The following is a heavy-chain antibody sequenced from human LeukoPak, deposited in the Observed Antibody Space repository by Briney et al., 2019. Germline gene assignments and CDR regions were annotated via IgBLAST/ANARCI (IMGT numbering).Heavy chain of an antibody. V-gene: IGHV7-4-1*02. CDR1: GYTFTSYA. CDR3: ARDVYYYDSSGYSPPDY. CDR2: INTNTGNP. J-gene: IGHJ4*02. D-gene: IGHD3-22*01. Sequence: ASVKVSCKASGYTFTSYAMNWVRQAPGQGLEWMGWINTNTGNPTYAQGFTGRFVFSLDTSVSTAYLQISSLKAEDTAVYYCARDVYYYDSSGYSPPDYWGQGTLVTVSS.